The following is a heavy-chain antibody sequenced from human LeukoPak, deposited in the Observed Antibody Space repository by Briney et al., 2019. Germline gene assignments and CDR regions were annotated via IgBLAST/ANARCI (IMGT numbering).Heavy chain of an antibody. V-gene: IGHV4-39*07. Sequence: PSETLSLTCTVSGGSISSSSYYWGWIRQPPGKGLEWIGSIYYSGSTYYNPSLKSRVTISVDTSKNQFSLKLSSVTAADTAVYYCARDRSHDAFDIWGRGTMVTVSS. J-gene: IGHJ3*02. CDR3: ARDRSHDAFDI. D-gene: IGHD3-10*01. CDR2: IYYSGST. CDR1: GGSISSSSYY.